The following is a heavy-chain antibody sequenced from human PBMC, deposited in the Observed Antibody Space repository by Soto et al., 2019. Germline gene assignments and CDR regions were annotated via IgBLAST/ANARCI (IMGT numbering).Heavy chain of an antibody. CDR3: AHKSYYGSGSLDY. CDR1: GFSLSTGVG. CDR2: IYWDDDK. Sequence: QITLKESVPTLVKPTQTLTLTCTFSGFSLSTGVGVGWIRQPPGKALDCLALIYWDDDKRYSSSLKSRLTITKDTSKNQVVLIMTNMDAVDTATYYCAHKSYYGSGSLDYWGQGILGTRSS. V-gene: IGHV2-5*02. J-gene: IGHJ4*02. D-gene: IGHD3-10*01.